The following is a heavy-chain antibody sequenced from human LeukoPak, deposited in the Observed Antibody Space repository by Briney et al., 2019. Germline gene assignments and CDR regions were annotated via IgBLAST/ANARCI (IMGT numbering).Heavy chain of an antibody. CDR3: VRGGGAAYKYNAFDI. CDR1: GFTFSSYE. J-gene: IGHJ3*02. D-gene: IGHD3-16*01. Sequence: PGGSLRLSCAASGFTFSSYEMNWVRQAPGKGLEWVSYISGSGSTIYYADSVKGRFTISRDNAKNSLYLQMNSLRAEDTAVYYCVRGGGAAYKYNAFDIWGQGTMVTGSS. CDR2: ISGSGSTI. V-gene: IGHV3-48*03.